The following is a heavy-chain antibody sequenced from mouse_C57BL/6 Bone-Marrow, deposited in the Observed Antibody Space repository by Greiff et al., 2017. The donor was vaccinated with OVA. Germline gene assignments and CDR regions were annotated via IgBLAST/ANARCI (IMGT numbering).Heavy chain of an antibody. CDR2: INPNNGGT. D-gene: IGHD3-2*02. CDR3: ARSVDSSGYWFAY. Sequence: EVQLQQSGPELVKPGASVKISCKASGYTFTDYYMNWVKQSHGKSLEWIGDINPNNGGTSYNQKFKGKATLTVDKSSSTAYMELRSLTSEDSAIYYCARSVDSSGYWFAYWGQGTLVTVSA. J-gene: IGHJ3*01. V-gene: IGHV1-26*01. CDR1: GYTFTDYY.